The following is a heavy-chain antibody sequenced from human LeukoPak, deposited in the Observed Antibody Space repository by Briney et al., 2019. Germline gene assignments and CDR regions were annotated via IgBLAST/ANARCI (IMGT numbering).Heavy chain of an antibody. D-gene: IGHD1-26*01. Sequence: SVKVSCKASGGTFSSYAISWVRQAPGQGLEWMGGIIPIFGTANYAQKVQGRVTITTDESTSTAYMELSSLRSEDTAVYYCARAHQWELRIGYYYMDVWGKGTTVTVSS. V-gene: IGHV1-69*05. CDR3: ARAHQWELRIGYYYMDV. CDR1: GGTFSSYA. CDR2: IIPIFGTA. J-gene: IGHJ6*03.